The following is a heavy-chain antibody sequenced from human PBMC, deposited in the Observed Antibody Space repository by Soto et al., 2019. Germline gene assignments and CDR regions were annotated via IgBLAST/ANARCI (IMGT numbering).Heavy chain of an antibody. Sequence: QVQLVQSGDEVKKPGASVKVSCKASGYIFVNYGIAWGRQAPGQGLEGMGWISPYTGNTHSATKVQGRLTMTTDTSTSTAYMDLGSLTSDDTAVYYCVMVDNYVTPTPQDVWGQGTTVTVSS. J-gene: IGHJ6*02. CDR1: GYIFVNYG. CDR3: VMVDNYVTPTPQDV. V-gene: IGHV1-18*01. CDR2: ISPYTGNT. D-gene: IGHD3-16*01.